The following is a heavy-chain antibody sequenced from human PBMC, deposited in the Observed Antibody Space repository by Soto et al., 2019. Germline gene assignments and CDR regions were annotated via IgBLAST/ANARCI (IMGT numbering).Heavy chain of an antibody. D-gene: IGHD2-15*01. J-gene: IGHJ3*01. CDR2: FDPTDSFT. CDR3: AGSASGGSCAAFDD. CDR1: GYKFTTFW. Sequence: GESLKISCKASGYKFTTFWLNWVRQTPGKGLECLGRFDPTDSFTNYSPPFEGHVTISVDRSISTAYLQWNSLQASDTDIYYCAGSASGGSCAAFDDWGQGTTVTVSS. V-gene: IGHV5-10-1*01.